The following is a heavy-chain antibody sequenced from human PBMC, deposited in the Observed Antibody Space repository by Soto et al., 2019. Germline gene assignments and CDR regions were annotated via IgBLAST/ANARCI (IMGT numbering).Heavy chain of an antibody. Sequence: QVQLVQSAGEVKKPGASVKVSCKASGYSFTSYGISWVQRAPGQGLEWMGWISPYNGHTQFVERFQGRVTMTTDTSTKTAYMELRNLRSDDTAHYYCARDLTIVPATHPRLENYGMDVWGQGTTVIVSS. V-gene: IGHV1-18*01. J-gene: IGHJ6*02. CDR2: ISPYNGHT. CDR3: ARDLTIVPATHPRLENYGMDV. CDR1: GYSFTSYG. D-gene: IGHD2-2*01.